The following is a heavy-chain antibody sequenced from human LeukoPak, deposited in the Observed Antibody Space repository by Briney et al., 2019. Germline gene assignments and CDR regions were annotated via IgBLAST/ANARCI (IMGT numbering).Heavy chain of an antibody. V-gene: IGHV4-38-2*02. CDR3: ASAREAGGDAFDI. D-gene: IGHD1-26*01. J-gene: IGHJ3*02. CDR2: VYQSGST. Sequence: SETLSLTCTVSGYSISSGFYWGWIRQPPGKGLEWIGSVYQSGSTYYNPSLKSRVTISVDTSNNRFSLKLNSVTAADTAVYYCASAREAGGDAFDIWGQGTMVTVSS. CDR1: GYSISSGFY.